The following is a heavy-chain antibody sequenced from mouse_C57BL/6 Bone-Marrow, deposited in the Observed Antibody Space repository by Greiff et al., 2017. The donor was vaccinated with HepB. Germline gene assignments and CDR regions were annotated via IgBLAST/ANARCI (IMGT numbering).Heavy chain of an antibody. CDR1: GFSLTSYG. D-gene: IGHD2-3*01. V-gene: IGHV2-2*01. J-gene: IGHJ3*01. CDR2: IWSGGST. CDR3: ARLGGWLGFAY. Sequence: QVQLKESGPGLVQPSQSLSITCTVSGFSLTSYGVHWVRQSPGKGLEWLGVIWSGGSTDYNAAFISRLSIIKDNSKSQVFFKMNSLQADDTAIYYCARLGGWLGFAYWGQGTLVTVSA.